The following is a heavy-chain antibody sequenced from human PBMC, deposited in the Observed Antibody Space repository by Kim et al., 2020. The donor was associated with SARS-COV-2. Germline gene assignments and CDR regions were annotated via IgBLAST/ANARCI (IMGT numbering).Heavy chain of an antibody. CDR2: ISWNSGSI. CDR3: AGIAAAGSDYYYYGMDV. Sequence: GGSLRLSCAASGFTFDDYAMHWVRQAPGKGLEWVSGISWNSGSIGYADSVKGRFTISRDNAKNSLYLQMNSLRAEDTALYYCAGIAAAGSDYYYYGMDVWGQGTTVTVSS. CDR1: GFTFDDYA. V-gene: IGHV3-9*01. D-gene: IGHD6-13*01. J-gene: IGHJ6*02.